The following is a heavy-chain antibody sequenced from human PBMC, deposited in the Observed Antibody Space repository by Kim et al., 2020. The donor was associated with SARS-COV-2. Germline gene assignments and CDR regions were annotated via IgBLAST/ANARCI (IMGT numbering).Heavy chain of an antibody. J-gene: IGHJ5*02. CDR3: ATGVVVVPAANHWFDP. D-gene: IGHD2-2*01. V-gene: IGHV1-24*01. CDR2: FDPEDGET. CDR1: GYXXTXLS. Sequence: ASVKVSCKVXGYXXTXLSMHWVXQAPGKGLEWMGGFDPEDGETIYARKFQGRVTMTEDTSTDTAYMELSSLRSEDTAVYYCATGVVVVPAANHWFDPWGQGTLVTVSS.